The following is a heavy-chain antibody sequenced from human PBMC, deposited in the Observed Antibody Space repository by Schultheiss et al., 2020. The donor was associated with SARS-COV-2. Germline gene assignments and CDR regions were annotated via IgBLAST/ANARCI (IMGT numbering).Heavy chain of an antibody. J-gene: IGHJ4*02. Sequence: GGSLRLSCAASGFTFSSYGMHWVRQAPGKGLEWVAVIWYDGSNKYYADSVKGRFTISRDNSKNTLYLQMNSLRAEDTAVYYCARATWRGTVPDDYWGQGTLVTVSS. CDR2: IWYDGSNK. CDR3: ARATWRGTVPDDY. CDR1: GFTFSSYG. D-gene: IGHD4-11*01. V-gene: IGHV3-33*08.